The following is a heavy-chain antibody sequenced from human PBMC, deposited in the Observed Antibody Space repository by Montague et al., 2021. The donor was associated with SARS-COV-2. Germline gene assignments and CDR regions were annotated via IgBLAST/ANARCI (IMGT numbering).Heavy chain of an antibody. J-gene: IGHJ6*02. CDR3: AGQDDILTGYYYYGMDV. CDR1: GGPISSSSYY. Sequence: SETLSLTCTVSGGPISSSSYYWGWIRQPPGKGLEWIGSIYYSGSTYYNPSLKSRVTISVDTSKNQFSLKLSSVTAADTAVYYCAGQDDILTGYYYYGMDVWGQGTTVTVSS. D-gene: IGHD3-9*01. V-gene: IGHV4-39*01. CDR2: IYYSGST.